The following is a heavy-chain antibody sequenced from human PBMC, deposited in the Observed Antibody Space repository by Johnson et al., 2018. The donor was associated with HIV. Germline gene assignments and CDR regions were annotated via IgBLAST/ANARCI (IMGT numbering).Heavy chain of an antibody. CDR3: ARGWLGLDAFDI. V-gene: IGHV3-20*04. D-gene: IGHD6-19*01. J-gene: IGHJ3*02. Sequence: EVQLVESGGGVVRPGGSLRLSCAASGFTFDDYGMTWVRQAPGKGLEWVSGINWHGGSTAYADSVKGRFTISRDNAKNSLYLQMNSLGVEDTALYYCARGWLGLDAFDIWGQGTMVTVSS. CDR2: INWHGGST. CDR1: GFTFDDYG.